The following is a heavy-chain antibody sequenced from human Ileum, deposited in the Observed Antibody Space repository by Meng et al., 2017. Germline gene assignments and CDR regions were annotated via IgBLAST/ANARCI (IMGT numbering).Heavy chain of an antibody. V-gene: IGHV4-34*01. D-gene: IGHD1-26*01. CDR2: IDHSGGT. CDR1: GGSFSGYY. CDR3: ARRVGATPYAYNWLDP. J-gene: IGHJ5*02. Sequence: QWQLQQLGAGLLKPSETLSLTCGVYGGSFSGYYWSWIRQPPGKGLEWIGEIDHSGGTNYNPSLKNRVTISVDTSNNRFSLKLSSVKAADTALYFCARRVGATPYAYNWLDPWGQGTLVTVSS.